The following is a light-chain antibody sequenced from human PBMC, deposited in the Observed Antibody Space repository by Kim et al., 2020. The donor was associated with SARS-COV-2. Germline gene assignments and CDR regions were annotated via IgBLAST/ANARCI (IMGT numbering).Light chain of an antibody. J-gene: IGKJ1*01. Sequence: GDRVAITCRASQSIKSWLAWYQQKPGKAPNLLISKASNLQSGVPSRFSGSGSGTEFTLTISSLQPDDFATYYCQQYDSYPWTFGQGTEVEI. V-gene: IGKV1-5*03. CDR2: KAS. CDR3: QQYDSYPWT. CDR1: QSIKSW.